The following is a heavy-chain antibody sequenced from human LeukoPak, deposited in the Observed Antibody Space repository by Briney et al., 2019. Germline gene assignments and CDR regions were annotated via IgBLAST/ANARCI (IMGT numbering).Heavy chain of an antibody. CDR3: ARDSRYYYDSSGPYYYYGMDV. CDR2: IIPILGIA. D-gene: IGHD3-22*01. CDR1: GGTFSSYA. V-gene: IGHV1-69*04. J-gene: IGHJ6*02. Sequence: GASVKVSCKASGGTFSSYAISWVRQAPGQGLEWMGRIIPILGIANYAQKFQGRVTITADKSTSTAYMELSSLRSEDTAVYYCARDSRYYYDSSGPYYYYGMDVWGQGTTVTVSS.